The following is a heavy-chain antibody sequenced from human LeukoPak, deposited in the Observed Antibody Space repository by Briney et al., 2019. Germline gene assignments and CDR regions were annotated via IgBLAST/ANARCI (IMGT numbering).Heavy chain of an antibody. V-gene: IGHV3-15*01. CDR1: GLTFSNAW. J-gene: IGHJ4*02. CDR2: IKSKTDGGTI. CDR3: TTGPYYDYVWGSSKADY. D-gene: IGHD3-16*01. Sequence: GGSLRLSCAASGLTFSNAWMSWVRQAPGKGLEWVGRIKSKTDGGTIEYAAPVKGRFTISRDDSKNTLYMQMNSLKTEDTAVYYCTTGPYYDYVWGSSKADYWGQGTLVTVSS.